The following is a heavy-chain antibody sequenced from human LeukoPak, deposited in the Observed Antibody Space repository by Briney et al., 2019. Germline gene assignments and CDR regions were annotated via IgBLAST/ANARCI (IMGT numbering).Heavy chain of an antibody. CDR1: GFDFSGYG. CDR3: AKAGRNYHNWLDP. D-gene: IGHD4-11*01. Sequence: GRSLRLSCAASGFDFSGYGMHWVRQAPGKGLEWVAITSSDGTAKYYTDSVEGRFTVSRDNSKNMPYLQMSTLRAEDTAVYYCAKAGRNYHNWLDPWGQGTLVTVSS. CDR2: TSSDGTAK. V-gene: IGHV3-30*18. J-gene: IGHJ5*02.